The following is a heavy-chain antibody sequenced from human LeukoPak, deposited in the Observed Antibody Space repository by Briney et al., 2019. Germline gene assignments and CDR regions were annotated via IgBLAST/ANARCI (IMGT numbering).Heavy chain of an antibody. J-gene: IGHJ4*02. V-gene: IGHV3-30*18. CDR2: ISYDGSNK. CDR1: GFTFSSYG. Sequence: GGSLRLYCVASGFTFSSYGMHWVRQAPGKGLEWVAVISYDGSNKYYADSVKGRFTISRDNSKNTLYLQMNSLRAEDTAVHYCAKDFTKTYGSGSYYPSFDYWGQGTLVTVSS. CDR3: AKDFTKTYGSGSYYPSFDY. D-gene: IGHD3-10*01.